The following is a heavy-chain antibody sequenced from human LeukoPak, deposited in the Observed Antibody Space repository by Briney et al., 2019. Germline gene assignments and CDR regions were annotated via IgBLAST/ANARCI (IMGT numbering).Heavy chain of an antibody. V-gene: IGHV3-30*03. D-gene: IGHD3-10*01. J-gene: IGHJ3*02. CDR1: GFTFSSYG. CDR2: ISYDGSNK. CDR3: ARPYGSGSYYKFYAFDI. Sequence: GGSLRLSCAASGFTFSSYGMHWVRQAPGKGLEWVAVISYDGSNKYYADSVKGRFTISRDNSKNTLYLQMNSLRAEDTAVYYCARPYGSGSYYKFYAFDIWGQGTMVTVSS.